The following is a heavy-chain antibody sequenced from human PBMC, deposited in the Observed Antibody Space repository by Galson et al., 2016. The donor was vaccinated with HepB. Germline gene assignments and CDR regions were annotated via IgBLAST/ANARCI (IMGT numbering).Heavy chain of an antibody. Sequence: CAISADSVSSNNAGRHWIRQSPSSGPVWLGKTYYWSKWDYDYSLSLKGRITISPDTSKNQFSLHLNSVPPEDTAVYYWAREPPVVSPTYYYYMDVWGEGTTVTVSS. J-gene: IGHJ6*03. CDR2: TYYWSKWDY. CDR1: ADSVSSNNAG. V-gene: IGHV6-1*01. CDR3: AREPPVVSPTYYYYMDV. D-gene: IGHD2-2*01.